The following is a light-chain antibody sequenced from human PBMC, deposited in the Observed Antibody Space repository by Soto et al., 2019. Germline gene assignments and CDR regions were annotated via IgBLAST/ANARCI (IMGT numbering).Light chain of an antibody. J-gene: IGLJ3*02. CDR2: QVS. Sequence: QSALTQPPSVSGSPGQSVTISCTGTSIDVGNFDLVSWYQQPPGTAPKLLIYQVSNRPSGVPDRFSGSQSGNTASLTISGLQAEYEADYYCSLKTSSVTWVFGGGTKVTVL. V-gene: IGLV2-18*01. CDR1: SIDVGNFDL. CDR3: SLKTSSVTWV.